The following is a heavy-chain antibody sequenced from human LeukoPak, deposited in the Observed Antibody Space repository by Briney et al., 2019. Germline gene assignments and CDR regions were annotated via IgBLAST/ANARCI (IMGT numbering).Heavy chain of an antibody. CDR1: GGSISSSNW. V-gene: IGHV4-4*02. J-gene: IGHJ4*02. CDR3: VLGSGAILLED. D-gene: IGHD3-10*01. CDR2: IYHSGST. Sequence: SGTLSLTCAVSGGSISSSNWWSWVRQPPGKGLEWIGEIYHSGSTNYNPSLKSRVTISVDKSKNHFSLKLSSLTAADTAVYYCVLGSGAILLEDWGPGTLVIVSS.